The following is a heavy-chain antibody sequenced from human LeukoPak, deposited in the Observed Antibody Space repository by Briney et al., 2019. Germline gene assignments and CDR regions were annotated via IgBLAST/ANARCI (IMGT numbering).Heavy chain of an antibody. Sequence: GRSLRLSCAASGFTFSSYAMHWVRQAPGKGLEWVAVISYDGSNKYYADSVKGRFTISRDNSKNTLYLQMNSLKTEDTAVYYCRSQLPYDILTGYYHYYYYGMDVWGQGTTVTVSS. CDR3: RSQLPYDILTGYYHYYYYGMDV. D-gene: IGHD3-9*01. CDR2: ISYDGSNK. J-gene: IGHJ6*02. V-gene: IGHV3-30-3*01. CDR1: GFTFSSYA.